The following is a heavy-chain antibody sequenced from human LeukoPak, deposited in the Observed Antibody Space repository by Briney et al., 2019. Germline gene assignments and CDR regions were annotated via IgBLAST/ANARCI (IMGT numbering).Heavy chain of an antibody. J-gene: IGHJ4*02. CDR3: ARDDGIAAARLGY. CDR1: GYTFTGYY. V-gene: IGHV1-2*02. Sequence: ASVKVSCKAPGYTFTGYYMHWVRQAPGQGLEWMGWINPNSGGTNYAQKFQGRVTMTRDTSISTAYMELSRLRSDDTAVYYCARDDGIAAARLGYWGQGTLVTVSS. CDR2: INPNSGGT. D-gene: IGHD6-13*01.